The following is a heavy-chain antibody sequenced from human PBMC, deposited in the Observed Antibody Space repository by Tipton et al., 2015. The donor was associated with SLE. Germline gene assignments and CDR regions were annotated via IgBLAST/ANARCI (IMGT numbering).Heavy chain of an antibody. J-gene: IGHJ4*02. Sequence: TLSLTCAVYVGSFSGHHWTWIRQPPGKGLEWIGEINQSGNTDYKSSLKSRVTISVDTSKNQFSLKLSSVTAADTAVYYCATKQLVFDYWGQGTLVTVSS. CDR1: VGSFSGHH. V-gene: IGHV4-34*01. CDR3: ATKQLVFDY. CDR2: INQSGNT. D-gene: IGHD6-13*01.